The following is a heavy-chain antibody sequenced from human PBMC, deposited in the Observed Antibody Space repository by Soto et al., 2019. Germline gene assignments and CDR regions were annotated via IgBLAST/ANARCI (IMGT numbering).Heavy chain of an antibody. CDR3: ARHLSSGSPAWLGFHRAYYFDY. V-gene: IGHV4-34*01. CDR2: INHSGST. J-gene: IGHJ4*02. Sequence: ETLSLTCAVYGGSFSGYYWSWIRQPPGKGLEWIGEINHSGSTNYNPSLKSRVTISVDTSKNQFSLKLSSVTAADTAVYYCARHLSSGSPAWLGFHRAYYFDYWGQGTLVTAPQ. CDR1: GGSFSGYY. D-gene: IGHD3-3*01.